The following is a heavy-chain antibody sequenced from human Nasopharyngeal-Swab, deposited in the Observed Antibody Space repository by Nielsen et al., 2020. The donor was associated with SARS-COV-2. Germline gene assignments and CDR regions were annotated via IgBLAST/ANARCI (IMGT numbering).Heavy chain of an antibody. J-gene: IGHJ4*02. D-gene: IGHD1-1*01. CDR3: ARDTTGDGDY. Sequence: GGSLRLSCAASGFIFSNYAMHWVRQAPGKGLEWVAVVAFDGGFEHYADSVKGRFTISRDNSKNTLYLQMNSLRAEDTAVYYCARDTTGDGDYWGQGTLVTVSS. CDR1: GFIFSNYA. CDR2: VAFDGGFE. V-gene: IGHV3-30-3*01.